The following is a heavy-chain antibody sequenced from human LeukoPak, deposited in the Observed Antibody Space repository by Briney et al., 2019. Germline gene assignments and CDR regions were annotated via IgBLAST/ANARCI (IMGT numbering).Heavy chain of an antibody. D-gene: IGHD6-19*01. Sequence: GGSLRLSGVASGFTFSNYGMHGVRQAPGKGLEWVAVISYDETNKYYTESVKGRFTISRDQSKNTLYLQMNSLRVEDTAVYYCTQDVSNGYRSVNFDYWGQGILVTVSS. CDR3: TQDVSNGYRSVNFDY. CDR2: ISYDETNK. J-gene: IGHJ4*02. CDR1: GFTFSNYG. V-gene: IGHV3-30*18.